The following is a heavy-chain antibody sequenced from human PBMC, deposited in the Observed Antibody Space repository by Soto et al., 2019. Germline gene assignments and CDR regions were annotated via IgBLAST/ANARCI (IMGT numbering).Heavy chain of an antibody. Sequence: ASVKVSCKASGYTFTSYAMHWVRQAPGQRLEWMGWINAGNGNTKYSQKFQGRVTITRDTSASTAYMELSSLRSEDTAVYYCARFGFLEWLLDYWGQGTLVTVSS. J-gene: IGHJ4*02. V-gene: IGHV1-3*01. CDR2: INAGNGNT. CDR3: ARFGFLEWLLDY. D-gene: IGHD3-3*01. CDR1: GYTFTSYA.